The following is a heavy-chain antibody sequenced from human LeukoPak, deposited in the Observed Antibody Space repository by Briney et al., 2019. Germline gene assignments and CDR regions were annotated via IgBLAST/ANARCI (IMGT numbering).Heavy chain of an antibody. CDR1: GGTSSSFT. D-gene: IGHD3-3*01. V-gene: IGHV1-69*02. CDR3: ARVEWTTTLIAPDAFDI. J-gene: IGHJ3*02. CDR2: IIPILGIA. Sequence: SVKLSCKASGGTSSSFTISCVRQAPRQGIEWMGRIIPILGIANHAQKIQGRVTIPAHKSTRPTYMGLSSLRSEDTAVYYCARVEWTTTLIAPDAFDIWGQGTMVTVSS.